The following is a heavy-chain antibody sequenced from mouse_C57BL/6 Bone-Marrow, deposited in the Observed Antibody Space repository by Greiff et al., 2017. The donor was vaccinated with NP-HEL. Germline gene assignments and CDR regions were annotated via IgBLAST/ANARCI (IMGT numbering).Heavy chain of an antibody. CDR3: ARDRHYGSSNWYFDV. Sequence: EVQLVESEGGLVQPGSSMKLSCTASGFTFSDYYMAWVRQVPEKGLEWVANINYDGSSTYYLDSLKSRFIFSRDNAKTILYLQMSSLKYDDTATYYSARDRHYGSSNWYFDVWGTGTTVTVSS. CDR1: GFTFSDYY. D-gene: IGHD1-1*01. CDR2: INYDGSST. V-gene: IGHV5-16*01. J-gene: IGHJ1*03.